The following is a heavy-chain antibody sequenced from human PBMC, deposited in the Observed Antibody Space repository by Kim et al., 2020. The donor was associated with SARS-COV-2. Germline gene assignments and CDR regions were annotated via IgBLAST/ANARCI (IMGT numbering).Heavy chain of an antibody. CDR1: GYTFTGYY. CDR2: INPNSGGT. CDR3: ARSGRVLLWFEHYYYGMDV. D-gene: IGHD3-10*01. V-gene: IGHV1-2*04. Sequence: ASVKVSCKASGYTFTGYYMHWVRQAPGQGLEWMGWINPNSGGTNYAQKFQGWVTMTRDTSISTAYMELSRLRSDDTAVYYCARSGRVLLWFEHYYYGMDVWGQGTTVTVSS. J-gene: IGHJ6*02.